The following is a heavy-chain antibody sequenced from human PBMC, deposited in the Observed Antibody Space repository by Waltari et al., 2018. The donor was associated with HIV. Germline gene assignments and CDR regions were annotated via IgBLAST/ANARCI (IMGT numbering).Heavy chain of an antibody. CDR1: GFTFSRYT. CDR2: NSRDNRES. D-gene: IGHD2-2*01. CDR3: VRDDPGYEPIDY. Sequence: VRLMESGGGLVEPGGSLTISCAASGFTFSRYTMNWRRHIPGKGLEGLGSNSRDNRESYYIDSIKGRFTIARDNAANSVFLHMDRLRVDDTAQYFCVRDDPGYEPIDYWGRGTRVTVSS. V-gene: IGHV3-21*02. J-gene: IGHJ4*02.